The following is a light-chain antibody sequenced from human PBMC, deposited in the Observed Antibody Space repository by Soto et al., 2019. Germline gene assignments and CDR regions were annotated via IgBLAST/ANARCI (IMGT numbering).Light chain of an antibody. V-gene: IGKV3-20*01. J-gene: IGKJ4*01. CDR1: QSVSSS. CDR3: QQYGSSPPLT. CDR2: GAS. Sequence: EIVMTQSPGTLSGSPGESATLSCGASQSVSSSLAWYQQKPRQAPRLLVHGASSRATGIPDRFSGSGSGTDFTLTISRLEPEDFAVYYCQQYGSSPPLTFGGGTKVDIK.